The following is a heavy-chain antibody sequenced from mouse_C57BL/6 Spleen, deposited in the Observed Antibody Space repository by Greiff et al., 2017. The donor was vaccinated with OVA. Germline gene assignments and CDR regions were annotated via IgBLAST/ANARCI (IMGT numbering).Heavy chain of an antibody. D-gene: IGHD2-4*01. J-gene: IGHJ3*01. CDR3: ARHEGGYDYDTGSFAY. CDR1: GYTFTEYT. Sequence: QVQLKESGAELVKPGASVKLSCKASGYTFTEYTIHWVKQRSGQGLEWIGWFYPGSGSIKYNEKFKDKATLTADKSSSTVYMELSRLTSEDSAVYFCARHEGGYDYDTGSFAYWGQGTLVTVSA. CDR2: FYPGSGSI. V-gene: IGHV1-62-2*01.